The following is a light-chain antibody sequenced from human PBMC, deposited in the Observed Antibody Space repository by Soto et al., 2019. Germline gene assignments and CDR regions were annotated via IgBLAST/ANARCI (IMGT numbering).Light chain of an antibody. J-gene: IGKJ1*01. Sequence: DIQMTQSPPTLSASVGDRVTITCRASQSISDWLAWFQLKQGKAHKXMIYDASSLESGVPSRFRGSVSGTELTITINRLQPEDCETYECQQQNSSPWTFGQGTKV. V-gene: IGKV1-5*01. CDR3: QQQNSSPWT. CDR1: QSISDW. CDR2: DAS.